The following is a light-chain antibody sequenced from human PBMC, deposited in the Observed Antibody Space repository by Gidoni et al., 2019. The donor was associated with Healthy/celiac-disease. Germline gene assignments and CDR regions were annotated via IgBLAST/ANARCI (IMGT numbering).Light chain of an antibody. CDR2: DAS. CDR3: QQYNSYSP. CDR1: QSISSW. V-gene: IGKV1-5*01. Sequence: DIKMTQSPSTLSASVGDRVIITCRVSQSISSWLAWYQQKPGKAPKLLIYDASSLESGVPSRFSGSGSGTEFTLTISILQPDDFATYYCQQYNSYSPFGEGTKVEIK. J-gene: IGKJ4*01.